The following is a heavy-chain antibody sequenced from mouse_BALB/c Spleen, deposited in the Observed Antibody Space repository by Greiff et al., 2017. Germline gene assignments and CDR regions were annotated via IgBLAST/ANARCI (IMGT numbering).Heavy chain of an antibody. CDR3: ARDGPFAY. Sequence: EVNVVESGGGLVQPGGSRKLPCAASGFTFSRFGMHWVRQAPEKGLERVAYISSGSSTIYYADTVKGRFTISRDNPKNTLFLQMTSLRSEDTAMFYCARDGPFAYRGQGALVTVSA. V-gene: IGHV5-17*02. CDR1: GFTFSRFG. CDR2: ISSGSSTI. J-gene: IGHJ3*01. D-gene: IGHD2-3*01.